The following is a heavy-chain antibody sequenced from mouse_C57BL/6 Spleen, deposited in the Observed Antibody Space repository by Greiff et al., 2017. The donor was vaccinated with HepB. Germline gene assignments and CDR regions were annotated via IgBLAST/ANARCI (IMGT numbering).Heavy chain of an antibody. J-gene: IGHJ1*03. Sequence: QVQLQQSGAELVKPGASVKMSCKASGYTFTSYWITWVKQRPGQGLEWIGDIYPGSGSTNYNEKFKSKATLTVDTSSSTAYMQLSSLTSEDSAVYYCARGGYYGSSHGYFDVWGTGTTVTVSS. D-gene: IGHD1-1*01. V-gene: IGHV1-55*01. CDR3: ARGGYYGSSHGYFDV. CDR2: IYPGSGST. CDR1: GYTFTSYW.